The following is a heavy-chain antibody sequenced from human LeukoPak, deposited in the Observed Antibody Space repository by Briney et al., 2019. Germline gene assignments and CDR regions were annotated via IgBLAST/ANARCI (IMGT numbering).Heavy chain of an antibody. CDR1: GGSFSSYY. CDR3: ARTEYFFDH. V-gene: IGHV4-59*01. J-gene: IGHJ4*02. Sequence: SETLSLTCTVSGGSFSSYYWSWIRQPPGKRLEWIGYIYYSGSTNYNPSLKSRVSMSVDTPKNQFSLNLNSVTAADTAVYYCARTEYFFDHWGQGTLVTVSS. D-gene: IGHD3-10*01. CDR2: IYYSGST.